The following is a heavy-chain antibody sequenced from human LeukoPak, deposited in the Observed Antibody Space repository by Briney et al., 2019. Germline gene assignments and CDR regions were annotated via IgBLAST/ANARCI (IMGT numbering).Heavy chain of an antibody. V-gene: IGHV3-48*04. CDR3: AKSPGGRHHN. CDR2: ISSSSSTI. Sequence: GGSLRLSCAASGFTFSSYSMNWVRQAPGKGLEWVSYISSSSSTIYYADSLKGRFTISRDNAKNSLYLQMNSLRAEDTAVYYCAKSPGGRHHNWGQGTLVTVSS. D-gene: IGHD3-16*01. J-gene: IGHJ4*02. CDR1: GFTFSSYS.